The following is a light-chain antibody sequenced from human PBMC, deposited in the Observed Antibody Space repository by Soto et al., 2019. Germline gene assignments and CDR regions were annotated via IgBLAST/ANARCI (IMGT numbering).Light chain of an antibody. CDR1: QSVSSN. J-gene: IGKJ1*01. V-gene: IGKV3-15*01. CDR2: GAS. CDR3: HQYNNWPGT. Sequence: IVMPQSPSTLSVSPGERATLSCRASQSVSSNLAWYQQKPGQAPRLLIYGASTRATGIPARFSGSGSGTEFTLTISSLQSEDFAVYYCHQYNNWPGTFGQGTKV.